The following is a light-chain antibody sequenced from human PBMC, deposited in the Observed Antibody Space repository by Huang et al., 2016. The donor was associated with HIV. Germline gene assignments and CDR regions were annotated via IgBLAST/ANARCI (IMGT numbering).Light chain of an antibody. Sequence: DIQMTQSPSSLSASIGDTVMITCRASQDISKYLNWYLQKPGQAPNLLIYSASRLHTGVLSRVSGTGSGTEFTLTISSLQFEDVGTYYCQQTFRTQTFGQGTKVDIK. CDR1: QDISKY. V-gene: IGKV1-39*01. J-gene: IGKJ2*01. CDR3: QQTFRTQT. CDR2: SAS.